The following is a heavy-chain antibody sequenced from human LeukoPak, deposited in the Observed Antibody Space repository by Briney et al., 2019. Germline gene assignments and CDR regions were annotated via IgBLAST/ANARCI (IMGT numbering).Heavy chain of an antibody. V-gene: IGHV4-34*01. CDR1: GGSFSGYY. CDR3: ARRVGITGTTDF. CDR2: INHSGST. Sequence: PSETLSLTCAVYGGSFSGYYWSWIRQPPGKGLEWIGEINHSGSTNYNPSLKSRVTISVDTSKNQFSLKLSSVTAADTAVYYCARRVGITGTTDFWGQGTLVTVSS. D-gene: IGHD1-20*01. J-gene: IGHJ4*02.